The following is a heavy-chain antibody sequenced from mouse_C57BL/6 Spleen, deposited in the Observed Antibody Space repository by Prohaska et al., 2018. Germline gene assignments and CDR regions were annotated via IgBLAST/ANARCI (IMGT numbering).Heavy chain of an antibody. J-gene: IGHJ3*01. CDR1: NIKDDY. CDR3: ARVDDYLAWFAY. Sequence: NIKDDYMHWVKQRPEQGLEWIGWIDPENGDTEYASKFQGKATITADTSSNTAYLQLSSLTSEDTAVYFCARVDDYLAWFAYWGQGTLVTVSA. CDR2: IDPENGDT. D-gene: IGHD2-4*01. V-gene: IGHV14-4*01.